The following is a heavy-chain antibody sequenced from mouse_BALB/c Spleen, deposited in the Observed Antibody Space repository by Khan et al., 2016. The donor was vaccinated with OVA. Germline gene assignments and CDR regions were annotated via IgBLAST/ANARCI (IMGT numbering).Heavy chain of an antibody. CDR1: GYSITSGYN. D-gene: IGHD1-1*01. J-gene: IGHJ2*01. CDR3: ARDYFGNGYFDY. Sequence: EVQLQESGPGLVKPSQSLSLTCSVTGYSITSGYNWNWIRQFPGNKLEWMGYISYDGSFNYNPSLKNRISITRDTSKNQFFLKLNSVTTEDTATYYWARDYFGNGYFDYWGQGTTLTVSS. CDR2: ISYDGSF. V-gene: IGHV3-6*02.